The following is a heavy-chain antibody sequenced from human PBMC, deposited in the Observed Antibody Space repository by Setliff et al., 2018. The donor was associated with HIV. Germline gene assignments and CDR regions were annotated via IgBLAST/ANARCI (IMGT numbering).Heavy chain of an antibody. Sequence: SETLSLTCAVYGGSLSGYYWRWIRQPPGKGLERIGDVSHTGSTNYNQSLKGRITISADTPKNQFSLKLSSVTAADTAVYYCAREGTYSGTYWVRRVAPFDIWGQGTMVTVSS. J-gene: IGHJ3*02. V-gene: IGHV4-34*01. CDR1: GGSLSGYY. CDR3: AREGTYSGTYWVRRVAPFDI. D-gene: IGHD1-26*01. CDR2: VSHTGST.